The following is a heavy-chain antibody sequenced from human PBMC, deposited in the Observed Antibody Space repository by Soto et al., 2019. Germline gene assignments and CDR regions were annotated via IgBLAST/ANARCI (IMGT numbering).Heavy chain of an antibody. CDR3: ARGDGDYYDGNGYLGRH. J-gene: IGHJ4*02. CDR2: INSDGSRT. Sequence: GGSLRLCCAASGFTFSDYYMSWIRQAPGKGLVWVSRINSDGSRTSYADSAKGRFTISRDNAKNTVYLQMNSLRAEDTAVYYCARGDGDYYDGNGYLGRHWGQGT. D-gene: IGHD3-22*01. CDR1: GFTFSDYY. V-gene: IGHV3-74*01.